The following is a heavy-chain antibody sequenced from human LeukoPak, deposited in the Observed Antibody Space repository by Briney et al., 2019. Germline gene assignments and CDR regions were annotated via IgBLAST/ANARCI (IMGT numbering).Heavy chain of an antibody. V-gene: IGHV5-51*01. CDR1: GYSFTSYW. D-gene: IGHD2-2*01. J-gene: IGHJ3*02. CDR2: IYPGDSDT. Sequence: LGESLKISCKGSGYSFTSYWIGWVRQMPGKGLEWMGIIYPGDSDTRYSPSFQGQVTISADKSISTAYLQWSSLKASDTAMYYCATTLRTRPDAFDIWGQGTMVTVSS. CDR3: ATTLRTRPDAFDI.